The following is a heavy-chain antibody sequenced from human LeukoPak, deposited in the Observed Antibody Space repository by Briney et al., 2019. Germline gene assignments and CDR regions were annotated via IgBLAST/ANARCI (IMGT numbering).Heavy chain of an antibody. Sequence: PGGSLRLSCAASGFTFSSYWMTWVRQAPGKGLEWVANIKQDGSEKYYVDSVKGRFTISRDNAKNSLYLQMNSLRAEDTAVYYCARDSPYYYDSSGHGGGYWGQGTLVTVSS. CDR3: ARDSPYYYDSSGHGGGY. CDR1: GFTFSSYW. D-gene: IGHD3-22*01. CDR2: IKQDGSEK. V-gene: IGHV3-7*01. J-gene: IGHJ4*02.